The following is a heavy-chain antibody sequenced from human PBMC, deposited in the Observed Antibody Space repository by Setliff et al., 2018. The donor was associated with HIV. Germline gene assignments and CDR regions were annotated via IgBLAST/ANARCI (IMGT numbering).Heavy chain of an antibody. D-gene: IGHD3-10*01. CDR1: GYTFTNYD. Sequence: ASVKVSCKPSGYTFTNYDINWVRQAAGQGLEWMGWMNPDSRNTGYARKFQGRVTMTRDTSIDTAYMELTSLTSEDTAVYYCARGRGSSAWFDTWGQGTLVTVSS. CDR3: ARGRGSSAWFDT. J-gene: IGHJ5*02. V-gene: IGHV1-8*02. CDR2: MNPDSRNT.